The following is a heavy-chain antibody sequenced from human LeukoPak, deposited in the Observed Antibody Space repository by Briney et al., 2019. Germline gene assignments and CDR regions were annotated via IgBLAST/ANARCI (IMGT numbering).Heavy chain of an antibody. J-gene: IGHJ5*02. CDR1: GYTFTSYG. V-gene: IGHV1-18*01. Sequence: ASVTVSCTASGYTFTSYGISWVRQAPGQGLEWMGWISAYNGNTNYAQKLQGRVTMTTDTSTSTAYMELWSLRSDDTAVYYCARADYGDYSTWFDPWGQGTLVTVSS. CDR2: ISAYNGNT. D-gene: IGHD4-17*01. CDR3: ARADYGDYSTWFDP.